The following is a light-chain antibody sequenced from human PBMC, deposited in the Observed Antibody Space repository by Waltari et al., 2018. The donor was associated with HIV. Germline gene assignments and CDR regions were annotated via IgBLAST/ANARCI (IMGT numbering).Light chain of an antibody. CDR1: TSDIGIFDS. Sequence: QSALTQPASVSGSPGQSITISCAGTTSDIGIFDSVSWYQQHPGTAPPLMIFGVYCRPSGVSSRFSGSKSGNTASLTISGLQAEDEANYYCCSYTAIHTLIFGGGTKLTVL. CDR3: CSYTAIHTLI. CDR2: GVY. V-gene: IGLV2-14*01. J-gene: IGLJ2*01.